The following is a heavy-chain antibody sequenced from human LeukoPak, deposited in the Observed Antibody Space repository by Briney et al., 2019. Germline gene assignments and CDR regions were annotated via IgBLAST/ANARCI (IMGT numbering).Heavy chain of an antibody. CDR1: GYSFTSYW. V-gene: IGHV5-51*01. CDR3: ARQRGYSGYDSDNWFDP. CDR2: IYPGDSDT. Sequence: GESLKISCKGSGYSFTSYWIGWVRQMPGKGLEWMGIIYPGDSDTRYSPSFQGQVTISADKSISTAYLQWSSLKASDTAMYYCARQRGYSGYDSDNWFDPWGQGTLVTVSS. D-gene: IGHD5-12*01. J-gene: IGHJ5*02.